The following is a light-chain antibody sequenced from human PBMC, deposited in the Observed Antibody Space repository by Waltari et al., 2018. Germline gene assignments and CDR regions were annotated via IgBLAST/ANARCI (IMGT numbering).Light chain of an antibody. Sequence: QSVLTHPPSASETPGQRCTFSWSGSNSNLGTNTVNWNHHPSRTAPKPLIYAHNQRPSGVPDRFSGSKSDTSASLVISGLQSEDEADYYCAAWDDSLRYVLFGGGTKLTVL. V-gene: IGLV1-44*01. CDR3: AAWDDSLRYVL. J-gene: IGLJ2*01. CDR1: NSNLGTNT. CDR2: AHN.